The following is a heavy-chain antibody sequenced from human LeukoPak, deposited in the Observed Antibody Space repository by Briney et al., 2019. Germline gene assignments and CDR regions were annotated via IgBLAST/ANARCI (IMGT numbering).Heavy chain of an antibody. CDR3: ARGYYDILTGYPTPNWFDP. J-gene: IGHJ5*02. D-gene: IGHD3-9*01. CDR1: GYTFTSYG. V-gene: IGHV1-18*01. CDR2: ISAYNGNT. Sequence: GASVKVSCKASGYTFTSYGISWVRQAPGQGLEWMGWISAYNGNTNYAQKLQGRVTMTIDTSTSTAYMELRSLRSDDTAVYYCARGYYDILTGYPTPNWFDPWGQGTLVTVSS.